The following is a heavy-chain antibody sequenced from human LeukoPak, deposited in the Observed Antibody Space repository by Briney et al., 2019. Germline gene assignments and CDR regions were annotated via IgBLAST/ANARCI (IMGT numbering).Heavy chain of an antibody. CDR2: ISSSSSYI. V-gene: IGHV3-21*01. CDR1: GFTFSSYS. CDR3: ARGADGVSSNSRGWFDP. Sequence: GGSLRLSCAASGFTFSSYSMNWVRQAPGKGLEWVSSISSSSSYIYYADSVKGRFTISRDNARNSLSLQMNTLRAEDTAVYSCARGADGVSSNSRGWFDPWGQGTLVTVSS. D-gene: IGHD2-15*01. J-gene: IGHJ5*02.